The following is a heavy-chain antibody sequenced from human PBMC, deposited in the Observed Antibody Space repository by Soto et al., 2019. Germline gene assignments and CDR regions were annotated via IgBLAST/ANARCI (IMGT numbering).Heavy chain of an antibody. D-gene: IGHD4-17*01. V-gene: IGHV4-39*07. Sequence: PSETLSLTCTVSGGSISSSSYYWGWIRQPPGKGLEWIGSIYYSGSTNYNPSLKSRVTTSVDTSKNQLSLKLSSVTAADTAVYYCARPTTTATWAAFNIWGQGTMVTVSS. CDR2: IYYSGST. CDR3: ARPTTTATWAAFNI. CDR1: GGSISSSSYY. J-gene: IGHJ3*02.